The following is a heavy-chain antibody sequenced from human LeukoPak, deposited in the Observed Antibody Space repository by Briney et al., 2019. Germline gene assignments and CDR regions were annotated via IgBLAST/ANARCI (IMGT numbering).Heavy chain of an antibody. V-gene: IGHV1-18*01. J-gene: IGHJ4*02. D-gene: IGHD5-18*01. CDR1: GYTFTSYG. Sequence: ASVKVSCKASGYTFTSYGISWVRQAPGQGLEWMGWISAYNGNTNYAQKLQGRVTMTTDTSTSTAYMELRSLRSDDTAVYYCARARRNTAMVTLGYWGQGTLVTVSS. CDR3: ARARRNTAMVTLGY. CDR2: ISAYNGNT.